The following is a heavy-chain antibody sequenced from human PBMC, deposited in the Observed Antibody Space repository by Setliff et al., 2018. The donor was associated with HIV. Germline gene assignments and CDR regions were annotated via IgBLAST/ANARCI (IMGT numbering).Heavy chain of an antibody. J-gene: IGHJ4*02. Sequence: PGGSLRLSCTASGFTFGDYAMGWVRQAPGKGLEWVANINQDGNEKNYVGSVKGRFTISRDNAKNSVYLQMNSLRAEDTAMYYCVRPVREPVDWGRGTLVTVSS. V-gene: IGHV3-7*03. D-gene: IGHD6-19*01. CDR2: INQDGNEK. CDR3: VRPVREPVD. CDR1: GFTFGDYA.